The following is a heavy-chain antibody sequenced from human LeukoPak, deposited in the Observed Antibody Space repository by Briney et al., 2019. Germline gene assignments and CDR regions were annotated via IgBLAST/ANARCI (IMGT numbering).Heavy chain of an antibody. D-gene: IGHD3-10*01. CDR2: IYYSGST. J-gene: IGHJ4*02. V-gene: IGHV4-30-4*07. CDR3: ARADAMVRGDRFDY. CDR1: GGSIRNGADS. Sequence: SETLSLTCTVSGGSIRNGADSWSWIRQPPGKGLEWIGYIYYSGSTYYNPSLKTRVSISLDTSKNQISLKLSSVTAADTAVYYCARADAMVRGDRFDYWGKGTLVTVSS.